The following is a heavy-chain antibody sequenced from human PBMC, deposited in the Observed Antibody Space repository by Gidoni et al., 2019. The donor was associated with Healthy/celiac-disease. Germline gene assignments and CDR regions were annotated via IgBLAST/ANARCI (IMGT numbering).Heavy chain of an antibody. CDR3: ARDWGGDTAMVKGPAFDI. D-gene: IGHD5-18*01. CDR1: GGSISSGVYY. Sequence: QVQLQESGPGLVKPSQTLSLTCTVSGGSISSGVYYWSWIRQHPGKGLEWIGYIYYSGSTYYNPSLKSRVTISVDTSKNQFSLKLSSVTAADTAVYYCARDWGGDTAMVKGPAFDIWGQGTMVTVSS. J-gene: IGHJ3*02. CDR2: IYYSGST. V-gene: IGHV4-31*03.